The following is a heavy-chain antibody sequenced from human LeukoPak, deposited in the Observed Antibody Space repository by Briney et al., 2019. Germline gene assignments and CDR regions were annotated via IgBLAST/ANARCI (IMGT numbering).Heavy chain of an antibody. CDR3: ARVGYSGSYYDY. CDR1: GFTFSSYA. V-gene: IGHV3-64*01. Sequence: GGSLRLSCAASGFTFSSYAMHWVRQAPGKGLEYVSAISSNGGSTYYANSVKGRFTISRDNSKNTLYLQMGSLRAEDMAVYYCARVGYSGSYYDYWGQRTLVTVSS. D-gene: IGHD1-26*01. CDR2: ISSNGGST. J-gene: IGHJ4*02.